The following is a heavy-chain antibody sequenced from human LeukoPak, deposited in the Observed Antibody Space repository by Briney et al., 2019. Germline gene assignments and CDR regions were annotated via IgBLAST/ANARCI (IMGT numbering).Heavy chain of an antibody. Sequence: GGSLRLSCVASGFTFSNYAMSWVRQAPGKGLEWVSAITGSGGNTYYADPVKGRFTISRDNSKNTVFLQMNSLRAEDTAVYYCAKWGDYDVLTGYYVSDYWGQGTLVTVSS. CDR1: GFTFSNYA. V-gene: IGHV3-23*01. D-gene: IGHD3-9*01. CDR2: ITGSGGNT. J-gene: IGHJ4*02. CDR3: AKWGDYDVLTGYYVSDY.